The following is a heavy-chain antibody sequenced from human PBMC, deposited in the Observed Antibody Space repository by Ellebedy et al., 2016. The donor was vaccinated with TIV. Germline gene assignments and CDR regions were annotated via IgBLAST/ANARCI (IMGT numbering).Heavy chain of an antibody. D-gene: IGHD3-9*01. Sequence: GESLKISCAASGFTFSDYAMHWVRQAPGKGLEWVAVIPDDGSEKYYADSVKGRFTISRENSENTLYLEMISLRVEDSAVYYCARDPATEILIDFYYYGMDVWGQGTTVIVSS. CDR2: IPDDGSEK. J-gene: IGHJ6*02. CDR3: ARDPATEILIDFYYYGMDV. V-gene: IGHV3-30*01. CDR1: GFTFSDYA.